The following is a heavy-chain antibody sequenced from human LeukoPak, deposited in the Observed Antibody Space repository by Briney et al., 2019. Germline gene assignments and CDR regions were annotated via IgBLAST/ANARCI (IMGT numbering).Heavy chain of an antibody. CDR2: ISAYNGNT. V-gene: IGHV1-18*01. D-gene: IGHD2-2*01. CDR3: ARDRGIVVVPAAMNY. CDR1: GYTFTIYG. Sequence: ASVKVSCTASGYTFTIYGISWVRQAPGQGREWMGWISAYNGNTNYAQKLQGRVTMTTDTSTSTAYMELRSLRSDDTAVYYCARDRGIVVVPAAMNYWGQGTLVTVSS. J-gene: IGHJ4*02.